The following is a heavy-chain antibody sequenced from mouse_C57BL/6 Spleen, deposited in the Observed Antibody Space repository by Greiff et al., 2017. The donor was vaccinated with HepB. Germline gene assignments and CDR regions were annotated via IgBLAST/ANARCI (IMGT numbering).Heavy chain of an antibody. J-gene: IGHJ1*03. Sequence: VQLQQPGAELVKPGASVKMSCKASGYTFTSYWITWVKQRPGQGLEWIGDIYPGSGSTNYNEKFKSKATLTVDTSSSTAYMQLSSLTSEDSAVYYCANYYYGSSSPFDVWGTGTTVTVSS. CDR3: ANYYYGSSSPFDV. CDR2: IYPGSGST. D-gene: IGHD1-1*01. V-gene: IGHV1-55*01. CDR1: GYTFTSYW.